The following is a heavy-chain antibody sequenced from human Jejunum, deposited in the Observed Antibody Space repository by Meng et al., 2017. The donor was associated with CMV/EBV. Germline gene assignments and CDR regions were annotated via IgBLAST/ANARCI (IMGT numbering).Heavy chain of an antibody. CDR3: ARSFFGGYFDP. CDR1: GYTFTFYP. CDR2: INPSGGYT. V-gene: IGHV1-46*01. Sequence: CKASGYTFTFYPMHWVRQAPGQGLEWVGLINPSGGYTKYGQNFQGRVTMTRDTSTSTVFMELSGLRSEDTAVYFCARSFFGGYFDPWGQGTLVTVSS. D-gene: IGHD6-13*01. J-gene: IGHJ5*02.